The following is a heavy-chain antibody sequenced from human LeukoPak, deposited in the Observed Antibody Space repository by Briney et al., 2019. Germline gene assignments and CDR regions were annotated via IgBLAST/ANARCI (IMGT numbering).Heavy chain of an antibody. J-gene: IGHJ4*02. Sequence: SETLSLTCTVSGGSISSYYWSWIRQPPGKGLEWIGYIYYSGSTNYNPSLKSRVTISVDTSKNQFSLKLRSVTAADTAVYYCARHGCGGDCYSGDFDYWGQGTLVTVSS. V-gene: IGHV4-59*08. CDR3: ARHGCGGDCYSGDFDY. D-gene: IGHD2-21*02. CDR2: IYYSGST. CDR1: GGSISSYY.